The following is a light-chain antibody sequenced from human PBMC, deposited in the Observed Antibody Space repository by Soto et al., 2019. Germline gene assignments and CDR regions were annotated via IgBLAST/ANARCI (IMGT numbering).Light chain of an antibody. V-gene: IGKV3-20*01. J-gene: IGKJ4*01. Sequence: EIVLTQSPGTLSLSPGERAALSCRASQSVSSSYLAWYQQKPGQAPRLLIYDASNRATGIPARFSGSGSGTDFTLTISSLQPEDFATYYCQQLESYPSTFGGGSK. CDR1: QSVSSSY. CDR3: QQLESYPST. CDR2: DAS.